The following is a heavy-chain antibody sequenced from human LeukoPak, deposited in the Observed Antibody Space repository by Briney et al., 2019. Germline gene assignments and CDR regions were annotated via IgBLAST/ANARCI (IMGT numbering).Heavy chain of an antibody. J-gene: IGHJ4*02. CDR2: IYHSGST. D-gene: IGHD4-17*01. CDR3: ARGHYGDYVLDY. CDR1: GGSFSGYY. V-gene: IGHV4-34*01. Sequence: PSETLSLTCAVYGGSFSGYYWSWIRQPPGKGLEWIGYIYHSGSTYYNPSLKSRVTISVDRSKNQFSLKLSSVTAADTAVYYCARGHYGDYVLDYWGQGTLVTVSS.